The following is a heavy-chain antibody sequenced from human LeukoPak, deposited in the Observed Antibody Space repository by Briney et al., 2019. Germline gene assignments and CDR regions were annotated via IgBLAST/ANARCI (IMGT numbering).Heavy chain of an antibody. V-gene: IGHV1-18*01. CDR2: ISAYNGNT. D-gene: IGHD2-15*01. Sequence: GASVKVSCKASGYTFTSYGITWVRQAPGQGLEWMGWISAYNGNTNYAQKLQGRVTMTTDTSTSTAYMELRSLRSDDTAVYYCASLDCSGGSCYSQNWFDPWGQGTLVTVSS. CDR1: GYTFTSYG. J-gene: IGHJ5*02. CDR3: ASLDCSGGSCYSQNWFDP.